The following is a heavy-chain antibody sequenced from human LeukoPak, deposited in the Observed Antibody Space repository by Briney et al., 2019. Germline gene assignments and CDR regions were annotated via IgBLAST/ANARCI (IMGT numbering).Heavy chain of an antibody. Sequence: SVKVSCKAAGGTISAYSLNWVRQAPGQGLEWMGGVIPMFGRAYYAQNFQGRVTITAEKSTSTAYMELSSLGSDDTAIYYCAKGRGRLNVNRGVYNYHYYMDVWGTGTTVIVSS. D-gene: IGHD3-10*01. CDR2: VIPMFGRA. CDR3: AKGRGRLNVNRGVYNYHYYMDV. V-gene: IGHV1-69*06. J-gene: IGHJ6*03. CDR1: GGTISAYS.